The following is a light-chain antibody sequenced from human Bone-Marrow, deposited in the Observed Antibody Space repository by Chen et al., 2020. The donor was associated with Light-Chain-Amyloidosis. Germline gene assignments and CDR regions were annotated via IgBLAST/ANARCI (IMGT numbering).Light chain of an antibody. Sequence: QSALTQPASVSGSPGQSLTISCTGTSSDVGGDNHVSWYQQHPDAAPKLMIYEVTNRPSWVPDRFSGSKSDNTASRTISGLQTEDEADNFCSSYTITNTLVFGSGTRVTVL. CDR3: SSYTITNTLV. J-gene: IGLJ1*01. CDR1: SSDVGGDNH. V-gene: IGLV2-14*01. CDR2: EVT.